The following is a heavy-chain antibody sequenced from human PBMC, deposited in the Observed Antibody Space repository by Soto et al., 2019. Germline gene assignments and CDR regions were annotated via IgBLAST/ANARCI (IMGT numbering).Heavy chain of an antibody. CDR2: IKGDVSSM. D-gene: IGHD3-10*01. CDR3: ARGIPGHYGFDV. Sequence: EVQLVESGGGLVQAGESLRLSCEASGFTFSNYWMHWVRQVPGQGLVWVSRIKGDVSSMNYADSVKGRFTISRDNAKNTVFLQMDSLGAEDTAVYYCARGIPGHYGFDVWGQGTMVTVSS. V-gene: IGHV3-74*01. CDR1: GFTFSNYW. J-gene: IGHJ3*01.